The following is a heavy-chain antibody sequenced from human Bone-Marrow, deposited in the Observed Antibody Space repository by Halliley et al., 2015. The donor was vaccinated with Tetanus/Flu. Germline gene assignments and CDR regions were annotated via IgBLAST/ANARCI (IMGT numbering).Heavy chain of an antibody. CDR3: AREPRTAGYFDY. Sequence: EWVGYISSTGNPSSNPSLEGRVIMSVDTSKNQFSLNLSSVTAADTALYFCAREPRTAGYFDYWGQGILVTVSS. CDR2: ISSTGNP. J-gene: IGHJ4*02. V-gene: IGHV4-31*02.